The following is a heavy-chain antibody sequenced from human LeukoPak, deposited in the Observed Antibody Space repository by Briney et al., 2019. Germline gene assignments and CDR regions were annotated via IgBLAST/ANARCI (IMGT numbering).Heavy chain of an antibody. CDR3: ARKGTYSDYWRFPEPKLSYGLDV. Sequence: PSETLSLTCAVYGGSFSGYYWSWIRQPPGKGLEWIGEINHSGSTNYNPSLKSRVTISVDTSKNQFSLQLSSVTAADTAVYYCARKGTYSDYWRFPEPKLSYGLDVWGQGTTVTVSS. CDR1: GGSFSGYY. J-gene: IGHJ6*02. V-gene: IGHV4-34*01. CDR2: INHSGST. D-gene: IGHD3-3*01.